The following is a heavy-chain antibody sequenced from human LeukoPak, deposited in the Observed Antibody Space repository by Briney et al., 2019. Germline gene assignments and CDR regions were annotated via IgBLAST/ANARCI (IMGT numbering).Heavy chain of an antibody. D-gene: IGHD5-18*01. Sequence: SEALSLTCAVYGGSFSGYYWSWIRQPPGKGLEWIGEINHSGSTNYNPSLKSRVTISVDTSKNQFSLKLSAVTAADTAVYYCARGRGYSYGYSDYWGQGTLVTVSS. V-gene: IGHV4-34*01. CDR3: ARGRGYSYGYSDY. CDR2: INHSGST. CDR1: GGSFSGYY. J-gene: IGHJ4*02.